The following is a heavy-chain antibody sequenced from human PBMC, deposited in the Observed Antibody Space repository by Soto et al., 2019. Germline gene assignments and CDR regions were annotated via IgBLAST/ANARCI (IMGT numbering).Heavy chain of an antibody. CDR3: ASGDTAMVKGGYYYGMDV. Sequence: PGESLKISCKGSGYSFTSYWISWVRQMPGKGLEWMGRIDPSDSYTNYSPSFQGHVTISADKSISTAYLQWSSLKASDTAMYYCASGDTAMVKGGYYYGMDVWGQGTTVTSP. CDR2: IDPSDSYT. J-gene: IGHJ6*02. D-gene: IGHD5-18*01. V-gene: IGHV5-10-1*01. CDR1: GYSFTSYW.